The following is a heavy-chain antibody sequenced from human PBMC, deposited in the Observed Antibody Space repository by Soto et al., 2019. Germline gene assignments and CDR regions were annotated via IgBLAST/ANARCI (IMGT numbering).Heavy chain of an antibody. CDR3: ATRLGRRPTDYLEL. V-gene: IGHV3-11*06. Sequence: GSLRLSCAASGFPFGDYYMSWIRQSPERGLEWLSFLSSSIRFTKYSDSVRGRFTISRDNAKNALYLQMNSLRAEDTAVYYCATRLGRRPTDYLELWGRGTLVTVSA. D-gene: IGHD6-25*01. J-gene: IGHJ1*01. CDR2: LSSSIRFT. CDR1: GFPFGDYY.